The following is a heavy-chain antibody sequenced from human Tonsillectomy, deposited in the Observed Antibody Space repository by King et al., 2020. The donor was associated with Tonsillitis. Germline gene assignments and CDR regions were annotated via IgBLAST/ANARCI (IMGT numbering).Heavy chain of an antibody. Sequence: VQLVESGAVLKRPGTSVKISCKASGYTFTSHYMYWVRQAPGQGLEWMGIINPVGGSTRYSAQFRGRVTMTTDPSTTSVYMEMSSLTSKDTAVYYCARGTRNFLIGQGRSAQYGMDVWGQGTTVIVSS. J-gene: IGHJ6*02. V-gene: IGHV1-46*01. CDR1: GYTFTSHY. CDR3: ARGTRNFLIGQGRSAQYGMDV. D-gene: IGHD2/OR15-2a*01. CDR2: INPVGGST.